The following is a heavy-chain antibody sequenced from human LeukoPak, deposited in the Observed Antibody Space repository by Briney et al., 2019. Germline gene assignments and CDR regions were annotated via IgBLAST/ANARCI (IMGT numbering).Heavy chain of an antibody. D-gene: IGHD6-25*01. CDR2: IKEDASEE. Sequence: PGGSLRLSCAVSGFTSSRHWMSWVRQTPEKGLEWVANIKEDASEENYVDSVKGRFTISRDNAKNSLYLQKNSLRAEDTAVYYCAIAAGWELGYWGQGTLVTVSS. CDR1: GFTSSRHW. J-gene: IGHJ4*02. V-gene: IGHV3-7*01. CDR3: AIAAGWELGY.